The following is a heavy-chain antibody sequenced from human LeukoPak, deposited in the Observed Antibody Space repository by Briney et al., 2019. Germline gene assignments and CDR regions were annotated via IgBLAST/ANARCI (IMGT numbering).Heavy chain of an antibody. CDR2: INHSGST. V-gene: IGHV4-34*01. CDR1: GGSFSGYY. Sequence: SETLSLTCAVYGGSFSGYYWSWIRQPPGKGLEWIGEINHSGSTNYNPSLKSRVTISVDTSKNQFSLKLTSVTAADTAVYYCARHGLIAARHAFDIWGQGTMVTVSS. D-gene: IGHD6-6*01. J-gene: IGHJ3*02. CDR3: ARHGLIAARHAFDI.